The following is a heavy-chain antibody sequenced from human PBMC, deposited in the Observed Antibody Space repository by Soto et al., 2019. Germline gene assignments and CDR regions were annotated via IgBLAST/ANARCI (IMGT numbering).Heavy chain of an antibody. CDR2: IKSKTDGGTT. Sequence: EVQLVECGGGLVKPGGSLRLSCAASGFTFSNAWMSWVRQAPGKGLEWVGRIKSKTDGGTTDYAAPVKGRFTISRDDSKNTLYLQMNSLKTEDTAVYYCTTDQYYDFWSGYLWGNFDYWGQGTLVTVSS. D-gene: IGHD3-3*01. CDR3: TTDQYYDFWSGYLWGNFDY. CDR1: GFTFSNAW. V-gene: IGHV3-15*01. J-gene: IGHJ4*02.